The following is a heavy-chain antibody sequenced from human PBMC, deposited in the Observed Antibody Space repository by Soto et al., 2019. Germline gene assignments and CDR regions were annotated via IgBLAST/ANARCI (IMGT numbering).Heavy chain of an antibody. D-gene: IGHD3-3*01. CDR3: AREIRSGYYKYWYFDL. J-gene: IGHJ2*01. CDR2: INPNSGGT. CDR1: GYTFTDYY. Sequence: QVQLVQSGAEVKKPGASVKVSCKASGYTFTDYYMHWVRQAPGQGLEWMGWINPNSGGTKYALKFQDWVTMTADTSISTAYLELSRLRSDHTAVYYCAREIRSGYYKYWYFDLWGRGTLVTVSS. V-gene: IGHV1-2*04.